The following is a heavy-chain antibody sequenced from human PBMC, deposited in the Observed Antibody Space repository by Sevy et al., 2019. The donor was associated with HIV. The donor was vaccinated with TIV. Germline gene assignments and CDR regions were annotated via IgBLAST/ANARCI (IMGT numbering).Heavy chain of an antibody. CDR2: ISSSGSTI. D-gene: IGHD2-8*01. CDR1: GFTFSDYY. CDR3: ASGTNHRVCWDMDV. Sequence: GGSLRLSCAASGFTFSDYYMSWIRQAPGKGLEWVSYISSSGSTIYYADSVKGRFTISRDNAKNSLYLQMNSLRAEDTAVYYCASGTNHRVCWDMDVWGQGTTVTVSS. V-gene: IGHV3-11*01. J-gene: IGHJ6*02.